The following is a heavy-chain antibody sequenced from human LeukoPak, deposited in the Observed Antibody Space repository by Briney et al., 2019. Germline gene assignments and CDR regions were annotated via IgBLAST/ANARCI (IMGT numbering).Heavy chain of an antibody. CDR2: INHSGST. CDR3: ARQRITMVRGVISNNWFDP. CDR1: GGSFSGYY. V-gene: IGHV4-34*01. D-gene: IGHD3-10*01. Sequence: SSETLSLTCAVYGGSFSGYYWSWIRQPPGKGLEWIGEINHSGSTNYNPSLKSRVTISVDTSKNQFSLKLSSVTAADTAVYYCARQRITMVRGVISNNWFDPWGQGTLVTVSS. J-gene: IGHJ5*02.